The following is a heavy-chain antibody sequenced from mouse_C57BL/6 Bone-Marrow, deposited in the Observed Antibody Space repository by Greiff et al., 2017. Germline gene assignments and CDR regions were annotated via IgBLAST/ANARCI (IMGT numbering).Heavy chain of an antibody. J-gene: IGHJ3*01. CDR2: INPSSGYT. V-gene: IGHV1-7*01. D-gene: IGHD1-1*01. Sequence: QVQLQQSGAELAKPGASVKLSCKASGYTFTSYWMHWVKQRPGQGLEWIGYINPSSGYTKYNQKFKDKATLTADKSSSAAYQQLSSLTYEDAAVYYCAREFDYYGSSFAYWGQGTLVTVSA. CDR3: AREFDYYGSSFAY. CDR1: GYTFTSYW.